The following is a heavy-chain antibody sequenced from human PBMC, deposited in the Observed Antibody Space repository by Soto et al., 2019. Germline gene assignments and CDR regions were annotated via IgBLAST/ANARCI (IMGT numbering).Heavy chain of an antibody. V-gene: IGHV3-11*01. CDR3: ARDRKPDVYLGNY. CDR2: ISNSGSIT. J-gene: IGHJ4*02. CDR1: GFIFSDYY. D-gene: IGHD1-26*01. Sequence: PGGSLRLSCAASGFIFSDYYMGWFRQAPGKGLEWVSYISNSGSITYFADSVKGRFTISRDNAENSVHLQMNSLRAEDTAMYYCARDRKPDVYLGNYWGQGIQVTVSS.